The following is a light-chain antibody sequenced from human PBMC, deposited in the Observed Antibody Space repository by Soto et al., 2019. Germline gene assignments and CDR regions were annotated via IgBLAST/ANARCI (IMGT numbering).Light chain of an antibody. J-gene: IGKJ1*01. V-gene: IGKV3-15*01. CDR1: QSISSN. CDR3: QQRSKMPLT. CDR2: RTS. Sequence: EIVMTQSPATLSVSPGERATLSCRASQSISSNLAWYQQKPGQAPRLLMFRTSSRATGFPARFSGSGSGTEFTLTISSLEPEDFAIYYCQQRSKMPLTFGHGTKVDIK.